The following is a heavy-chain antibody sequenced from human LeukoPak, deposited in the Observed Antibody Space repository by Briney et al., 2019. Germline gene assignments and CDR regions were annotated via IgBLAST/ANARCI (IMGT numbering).Heavy chain of an antibody. CDR1: GFTFSSYG. J-gene: IGHJ4*02. D-gene: IGHD1-14*01. CDR3: AKDPERGY. Sequence: PGGSLRLSCAASGFTFSSYGMHWVRQAPGKWLEWVTFISYDGDTIYYADSVKGRFTIFRDNSKSTVYLQMNSLKPEDTAVYYCAKDPERGYWGQGSLVTVS. CDR2: ISYDGDTI. V-gene: IGHV3-30*18.